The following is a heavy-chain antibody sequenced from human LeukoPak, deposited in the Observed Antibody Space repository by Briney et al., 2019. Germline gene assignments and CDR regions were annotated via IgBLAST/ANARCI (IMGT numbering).Heavy chain of an antibody. D-gene: IGHD5-24*01. V-gene: IGHV1-2*02. Sequence: EASVKVSCKASGYTFTGYYMHWVRQAPGQGLEWMGWINPNSGGTNYAQKFQGRVTMTRDTSISTAYMELSRLRSDDTAVYYCARAQMATTDYFDYWGQGTLVTVSS. CDR1: GYTFTGYY. J-gene: IGHJ4*02. CDR2: INPNSGGT. CDR3: ARAQMATTDYFDY.